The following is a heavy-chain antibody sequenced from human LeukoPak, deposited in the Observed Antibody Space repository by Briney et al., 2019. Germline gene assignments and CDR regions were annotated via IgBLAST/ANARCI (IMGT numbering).Heavy chain of an antibody. CDR2: NFNTGNT. CDR1: GGSINSHY. V-gene: IGHV4-59*11. CDR3: ASRPADTTWYGVFDY. D-gene: IGHD3-10*01. Sequence: SETLSLTCSVSGGSINSHYWSWIRQPPGKRLEWIGYNFNTGNTNYNPSLASRVTMSVDTSRAQFFLRLSPVTAADTAIYYCASRPADTTWYGVFDYWSQGTLVTVSS. J-gene: IGHJ4*02.